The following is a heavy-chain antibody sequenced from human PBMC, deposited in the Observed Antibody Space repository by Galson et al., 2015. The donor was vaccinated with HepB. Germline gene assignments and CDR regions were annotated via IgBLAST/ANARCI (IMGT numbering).Heavy chain of an antibody. J-gene: IGHJ4*02. V-gene: IGHV4-61*02. CDR2: IYTSGST. CDR3: ARTITIFEFDY. CDR1: GGSISSGSYY. D-gene: IGHD3-3*01. Sequence: TLSLTCTVSGGSISSGSYYWSWIRQPAGKGLEWIGRIYTSGSTNYNPSLKSRVTMSVDTSKNQFSLKLSSVTAADTAVYYCARTITIFEFDYWGQGTLVTVSS.